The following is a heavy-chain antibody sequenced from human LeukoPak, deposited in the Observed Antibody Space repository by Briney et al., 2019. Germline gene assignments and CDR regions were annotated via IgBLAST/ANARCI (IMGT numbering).Heavy chain of an antibody. CDR3: ARDRTPITMVRGVIIAPSGLDY. CDR2: ISWNSGSI. J-gene: IGHJ4*02. Sequence: GGSLRLSCAASGFTFDDYAMHWVRQAPGKGLEWVSGISWNSGSIGYADSVKGRFTISRDNAKNTLYLQMGSLRAEDMAVYYCARDRTPITMVRGVIIAPSGLDYWGQGTLVTVSS. D-gene: IGHD3-10*01. CDR1: GFTFDDYA. V-gene: IGHV3-9*03.